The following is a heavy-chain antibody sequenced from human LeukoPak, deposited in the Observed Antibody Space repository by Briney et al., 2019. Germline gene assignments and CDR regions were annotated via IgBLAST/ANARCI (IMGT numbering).Heavy chain of an antibody. CDR1: GGSFSGYY. Sequence: SETLSLTCAVYGGSFSGYYWSWIRQPPGKGLEWIREINHSGSTNYNPSLKSRVTISVDTSKNQFSLKLSSVTAADTAVYYCARGGTGYSYGYNWFDPWGQGTLVTVSS. J-gene: IGHJ5*02. D-gene: IGHD5-18*01. CDR2: INHSGST. CDR3: ARGGTGYSYGYNWFDP. V-gene: IGHV4-34*01.